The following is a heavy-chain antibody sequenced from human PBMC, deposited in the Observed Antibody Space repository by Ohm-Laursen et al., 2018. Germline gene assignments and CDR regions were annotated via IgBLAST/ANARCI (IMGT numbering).Heavy chain of an antibody. Sequence: TQTLTLTGTVSGFSLSNARMGVSWIRQPPGKALEWLAHIFSNDEKSYSTSLKSRLTISKDTSKSQVVLTMTNMDPVDTATYYCARTPYYYYYGMDVWGQGTTVTVSS. V-gene: IGHV2-26*01. CDR2: IFSNDEK. CDR1: GFSLSNARMG. J-gene: IGHJ6*02. CDR3: ARTPYYYYYGMDV.